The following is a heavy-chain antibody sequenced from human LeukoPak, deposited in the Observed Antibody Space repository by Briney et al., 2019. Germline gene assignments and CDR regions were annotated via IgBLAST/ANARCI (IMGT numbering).Heavy chain of an antibody. D-gene: IGHD3-10*01. Sequence: PVKVSCKASGDTFNSYGFSWVRQAPGQGLEWRGGIIPIFGSANYAQKYQGRVTITADESTSTAYMELRSLRSDDTAVYYCARFSAGGSGSYIPRAYDYWGQGTLVTVSS. CDR3: ARFSAGGSGSYIPRAYDY. J-gene: IGHJ4*02. CDR1: GDTFNSYG. CDR2: IIPIFGSA. V-gene: IGHV1-69*13.